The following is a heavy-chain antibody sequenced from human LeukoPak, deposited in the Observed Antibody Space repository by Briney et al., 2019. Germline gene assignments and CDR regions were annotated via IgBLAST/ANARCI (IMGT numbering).Heavy chain of an antibody. J-gene: IGHJ4*02. CDR2: INYKTNGGAA. Sequence: GGSLRLSCAASEFTFHNAWIHWVRQAPGKGREWVGCINYKTNGGAADYAAPVKGRFTISRDDSKGTLYLQMDSLQTEDTAVYYCATDHRTIYGVVFPDYWGQGTLVTVSS. CDR1: EFTFHNAW. D-gene: IGHD3-3*01. V-gene: IGHV3-15*01. CDR3: ATDHRTIYGVVFPDY.